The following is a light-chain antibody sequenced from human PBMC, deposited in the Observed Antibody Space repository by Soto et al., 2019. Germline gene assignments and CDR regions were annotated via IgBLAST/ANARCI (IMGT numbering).Light chain of an antibody. Sequence: ESVLTQYPGTLSLAPGERATLSGRASQRVTTQLAWYQQKPGQAPRLLIYGASSRATGIPDRFSGSGSGTDFTLTISRLEPEDFAVYYCQQYGSSPQITFGQGTRLEIK. V-gene: IGKV3-20*01. CDR3: QQYGSSPQIT. CDR1: QRVTTQ. CDR2: GAS. J-gene: IGKJ5*01.